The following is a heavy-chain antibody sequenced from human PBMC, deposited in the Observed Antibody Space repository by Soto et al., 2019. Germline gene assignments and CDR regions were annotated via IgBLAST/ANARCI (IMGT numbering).Heavy chain of an antibody. J-gene: IGHJ6*02. CDR1: GGSIRSSSYY. CDR3: ARHGYCSGGSCRYYYGMHV. D-gene: IGHD2-15*01. CDR2: IYYSGST. V-gene: IGHV4-39*01. Sequence: SETLSLTCTVSGGSIRSSSYYWGWIRQPPGKGLEWIGSIYYSGSTYYNPSLKSRVTISVDTSKNQFSLKLSSVTAADTAVYYCARHGYCSGGSCRYYYGMHVWGQGTTVTVSS.